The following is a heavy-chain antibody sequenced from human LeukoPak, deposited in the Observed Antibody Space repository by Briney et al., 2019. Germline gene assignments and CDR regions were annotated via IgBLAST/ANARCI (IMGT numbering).Heavy chain of an antibody. CDR2: ISSSSSYI. Sequence: GGSLRLSCAASGFTFSSYAMSWVRQAPGKGLEWVSSISSSSSYIYYADSVKGRFTISRDNAKNSLYLQMNSLRAEDTAVYYCARTTPKYGSGSYSFYWGQGTLVTVSS. V-gene: IGHV3-21*01. D-gene: IGHD3-10*01. CDR3: ARTTPKYGSGSYSFY. CDR1: GFTFSSYA. J-gene: IGHJ4*02.